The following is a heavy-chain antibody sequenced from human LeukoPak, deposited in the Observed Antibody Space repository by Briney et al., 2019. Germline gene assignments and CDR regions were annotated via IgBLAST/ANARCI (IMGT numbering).Heavy chain of an antibody. D-gene: IGHD6-19*01. CDR1: GYSFTSYW. CDR3: ARIGIAVAGARGGFDP. V-gene: IGHV5-51*01. J-gene: IGHJ5*02. CDR2: IYPGDSDT. Sequence: GESLKISCKGSGYSFTSYWIGWVRQMPGKGLEWMGIIYPGDSDTRYSPSFQGQVTISADKSISTAYLQWSSLKASDTAMYYCARIGIAVAGARGGFDPWGQGTLVTVSP.